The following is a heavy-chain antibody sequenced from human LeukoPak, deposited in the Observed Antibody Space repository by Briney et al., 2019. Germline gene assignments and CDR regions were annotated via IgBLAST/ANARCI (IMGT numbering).Heavy chain of an antibody. CDR2: IYTSGST. CDR3: ARESPSLDY. Sequence: SETLSLTCTVSGGSISSSSYYWSWIRQPAGKGLEWIGRIYTSGSTNYNPSLKSRVTMPVDTSKNQFSLKLSSVTAADTAVYYCARESPSLDYWGQGTLVTVSS. J-gene: IGHJ4*02. V-gene: IGHV4-61*02. CDR1: GGSISSSSYY.